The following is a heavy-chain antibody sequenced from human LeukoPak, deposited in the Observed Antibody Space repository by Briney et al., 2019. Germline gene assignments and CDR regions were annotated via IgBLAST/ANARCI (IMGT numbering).Heavy chain of an antibody. J-gene: IGHJ4*02. D-gene: IGHD3-3*01. CDR3: AREWGGLDY. Sequence: GSLRLSCAASEFTFSTYSMNWVRQAPGKGLEWVSSISSGSTYIYYADSVKGRFTISRDNAKNSLYLQMNSLRADDTAVYYCAREWGGLDYWGQGTLVTVSS. CDR2: ISSGSTYI. CDR1: EFTFSTYS. V-gene: IGHV3-21*01.